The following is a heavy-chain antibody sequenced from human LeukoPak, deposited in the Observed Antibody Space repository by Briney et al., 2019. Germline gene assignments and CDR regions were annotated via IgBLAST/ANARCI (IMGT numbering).Heavy chain of an antibody. J-gene: IGHJ4*02. V-gene: IGHV3-30*03. D-gene: IGHD3-16*01. CDR2: ISDDGTLK. CDR1: GFDFTDYG. CDR3: ARKWGDVFDY. Sequence: AGRPLRLSCEASGFDFTDYGMHWVRQAPGRGLEWVAVISDDGTLKFYGDSARGRFTISRDNSVNMVYLQLTSLRPDDTGVYYCARKWGDVFDYWGQGTLVTVSS.